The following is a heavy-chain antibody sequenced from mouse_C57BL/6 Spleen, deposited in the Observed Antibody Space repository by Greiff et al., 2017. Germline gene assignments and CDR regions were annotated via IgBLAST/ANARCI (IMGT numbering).Heavy chain of an antibody. V-gene: IGHV5-15*01. CDR1: GFTFSDYG. J-gene: IGHJ4*01. Sequence: EVKLVESGGGLVQPGGSLKLSCAAPGFTFSDYGMAWVRQAPRKGPEWVAFISNLAYSIYYADTVTGRFTISRENAKNTLYLEMSSLRSEDTAMYSCARHWYYGSTTGAMDYWGQGTSVTVSS. D-gene: IGHD1-1*01. CDR2: ISNLAYSI. CDR3: ARHWYYGSTTGAMDY.